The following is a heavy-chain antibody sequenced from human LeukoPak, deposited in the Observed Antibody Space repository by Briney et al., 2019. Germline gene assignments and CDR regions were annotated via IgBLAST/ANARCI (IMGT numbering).Heavy chain of an antibody. Sequence: GASVKVSCKASGYTFTSYGISWVRQAPGQGLEWMGWISAYNGNTNYAQKLQGRVTMTTDTSTSTAYMELRSLRSDDTAVYYCARVRDKYYDFWSGYYTGWGFDPWGQGTLVTVSS. CDR2: ISAYNGNT. CDR1: GYTFTSYG. CDR3: ARVRDKYYDFWSGYYTGWGFDP. J-gene: IGHJ5*02. V-gene: IGHV1-18*01. D-gene: IGHD3-3*01.